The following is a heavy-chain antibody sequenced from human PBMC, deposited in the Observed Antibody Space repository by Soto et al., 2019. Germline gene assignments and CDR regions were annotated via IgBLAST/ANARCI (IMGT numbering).Heavy chain of an antibody. CDR2: INPNSGGT. CDR3: ARDGDCSGGSCSASDI. Sequence: ASVKVSFKASGYTFTGYYMHWVRQAPGQGLEWMGWINPNSGGTNYAQKFQGWVTMTRDTSISTAYMELSRLRSDDTAVYYCARDGDCSGGSCSASDIWGQGTMVTVSS. J-gene: IGHJ3*02. CDR1: GYTFTGYY. D-gene: IGHD2-15*01. V-gene: IGHV1-2*04.